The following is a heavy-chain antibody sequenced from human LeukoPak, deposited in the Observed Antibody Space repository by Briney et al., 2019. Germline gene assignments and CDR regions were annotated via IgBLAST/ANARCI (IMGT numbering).Heavy chain of an antibody. V-gene: IGHV3-30*02. Sequence: GGSLRLSCAASGFIFSNYGMYWVRQAPGKGLEWVAFIRFDGSDKYYAESVKGRFTISRDNSKNTLYLQMNSLRAEDTAVYYCARGAQWLAGFDYWGQGTLVTVSS. CDR1: GFIFSNYG. D-gene: IGHD6-19*01. CDR3: ARGAQWLAGFDY. CDR2: IRFDGSDK. J-gene: IGHJ4*02.